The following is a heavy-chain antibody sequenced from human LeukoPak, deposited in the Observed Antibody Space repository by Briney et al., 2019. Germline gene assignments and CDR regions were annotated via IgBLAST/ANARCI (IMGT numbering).Heavy chain of an antibody. CDR1: GFTVSSNS. CDR2: IYSGGNT. D-gene: IGHD3-3*01. CDR3: ARNYDFWSGFDY. Sequence: GGSLRLSCTVSGFTVSSNSMSWVRQAPGKGLEWVSFIYSGGNTHYSDSVKGRFTISRDNAKNSLYLQMNSLRAEDTAVYYCARNYDFWSGFDYWGQGTLVTVSS. V-gene: IGHV3-53*01. J-gene: IGHJ4*02.